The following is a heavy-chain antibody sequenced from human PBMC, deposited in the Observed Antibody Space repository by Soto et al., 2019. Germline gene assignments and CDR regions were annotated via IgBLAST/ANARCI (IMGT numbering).Heavy chain of an antibody. J-gene: IGHJ4*02. Sequence: QITLKESGPTLVKPTQTLTLTCTFSGFSLCHSGVGVGWIRPPPGKALEWLALIYWDDDKRYSPSLKSRLTITKDTSKSQVVHTMTNMNPVDTATFYCAHSHSSGWYSFPYFDYGGQGTLVTVSS. CDR1: GFSLCHSGVG. CDR3: AHSHSSGWYSFPYFDY. V-gene: IGHV2-5*02. D-gene: IGHD6-19*01. CDR2: IYWDDDK.